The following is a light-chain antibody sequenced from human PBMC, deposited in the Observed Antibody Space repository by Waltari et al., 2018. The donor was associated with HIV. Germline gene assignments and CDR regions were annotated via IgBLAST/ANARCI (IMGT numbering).Light chain of an antibody. CDR2: DVH. J-gene: IGLJ2*01. CDR3: CSYAGSGTFVV. V-gene: IGLV2-23*02. Sequence: QSALTQPATVSGSPGPSITISCTGTRADVGAYDLVSWYQQIPGKDPKLILFDVHERPSGVSPRSSGSRSGNTASLTISGLQSEDEADYYCCSYAGSGTFVVFGGGTRLTV. CDR1: RADVGAYDL.